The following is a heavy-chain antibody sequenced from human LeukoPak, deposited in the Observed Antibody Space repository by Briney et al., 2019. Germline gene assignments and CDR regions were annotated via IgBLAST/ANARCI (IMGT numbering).Heavy chain of an antibody. CDR1: GGSISSGSYY. V-gene: IGHV4-61*02. D-gene: IGHD2-2*01. Sequence: SQTLSLTCTVSGGSISSGSYYWSWIRQPAGKGQEWIARIYTSGSTNYNPSLKSRVTISVDTSKNQFSLKLSSVTAADTAVYYCARDRRVCSSTSCPRSAFDIWGQGTMVTVSS. CDR2: IYTSGST. J-gene: IGHJ3*02. CDR3: ARDRRVCSSTSCPRSAFDI.